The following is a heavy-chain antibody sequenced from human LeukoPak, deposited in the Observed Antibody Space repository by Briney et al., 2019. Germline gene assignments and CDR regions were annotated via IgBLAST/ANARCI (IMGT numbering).Heavy chain of an antibody. Sequence: GGSLRLSCAASGFTFSNYAMSWVRQAPGKGLEWVSTISNSGGSTYSADSMKGRFTISRDNSKNTLFLQMSGLGAEDTAVYYCARGEVPEYWGQGTLVTVSS. CDR2: ISNSGGST. D-gene: IGHD3-16*01. CDR3: ARGEVPEY. CDR1: GFTFSNYA. J-gene: IGHJ4*02. V-gene: IGHV3-23*01.